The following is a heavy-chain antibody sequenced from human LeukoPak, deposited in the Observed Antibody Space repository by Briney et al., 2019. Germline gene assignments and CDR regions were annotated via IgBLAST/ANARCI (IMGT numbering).Heavy chain of an antibody. Sequence: SETLSLTCVDSGGSVSGYYWGWIRQPPGRGLEWIGYVYYSGSTNYNPSFKSRITISVDTSRNQFSLQLSSVTAADTAVYYCARIHRYCSGGACYVLDNWGQGTLVAVSS. CDR2: VYYSGST. CDR3: ARIHRYCSGGACYVLDN. CDR1: GGSVSGYY. J-gene: IGHJ4*02. D-gene: IGHD2-15*01. V-gene: IGHV4-59*02.